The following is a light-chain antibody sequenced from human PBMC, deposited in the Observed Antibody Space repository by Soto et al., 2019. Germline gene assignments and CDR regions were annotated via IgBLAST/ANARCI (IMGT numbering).Light chain of an antibody. Sequence: EIVLTQSPATLSLSPGERATLSCRASQSVSSYFAWYQQKPGQPPRLLIYDASNRATGIPARFSGSGSGTDFSLTISSLEPEDVAVYYCQQCSNWPLTFGQGTKVDIK. CDR2: DAS. J-gene: IGKJ1*01. CDR1: QSVSSY. CDR3: QQCSNWPLT. V-gene: IGKV3-11*01.